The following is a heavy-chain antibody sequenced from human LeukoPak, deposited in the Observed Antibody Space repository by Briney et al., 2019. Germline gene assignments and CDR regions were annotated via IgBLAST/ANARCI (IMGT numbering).Heavy chain of an antibody. CDR3: ARLRRAQLDFDY. V-gene: IGHV4-39*01. CDR1: GGSISSSSYY. CDR2: IYYSGST. D-gene: IGHD5-24*01. Sequence: KPSETLSLTCTVSGGSISSSSYYWGWIRQPPGKGLEWIGSIYYSGSTYYNPSLKSRVTISVDTSKNQFSLKLSSVTAADTAVYYCARLRRAQLDFDYWGQGTLVTVSS. J-gene: IGHJ4*02.